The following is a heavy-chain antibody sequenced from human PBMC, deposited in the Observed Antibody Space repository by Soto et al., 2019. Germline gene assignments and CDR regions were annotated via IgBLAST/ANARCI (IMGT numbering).Heavy chain of an antibody. V-gene: IGHV3-23*01. J-gene: IGHJ4*02. D-gene: IGHD1-1*01. CDR1: GFTFSTYA. CDR3: ARGTSIAY. CDR2: ISSSGSST. Sequence: PGGSLRLSCAASGFTFSTYAMSWVRQGPGKGLEWVSAISSSGSSTFYADSVKGRFTISRDNSKNTLYLQMSRLRAEDTALYYCARGTSIAYWGQGTLVTVSS.